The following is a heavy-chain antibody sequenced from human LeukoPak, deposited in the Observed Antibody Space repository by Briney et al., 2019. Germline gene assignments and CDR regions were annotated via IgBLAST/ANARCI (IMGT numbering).Heavy chain of an antibody. CDR2: IYYSGST. Sequence: SQTLSLTCTVSGGSISSGGYYWSWIRQPPGKGLEWIGYIYYSGSTNYNPSLKSRVTISVDTSKNQFSLKLSSVTAADTAVYYCARVGDSSGYYPEVLDYWGQGTLVTVSS. CDR3: ARVGDSSGYYPEVLDY. D-gene: IGHD3-22*01. CDR1: GGSISSGGYY. V-gene: IGHV4-61*08. J-gene: IGHJ4*02.